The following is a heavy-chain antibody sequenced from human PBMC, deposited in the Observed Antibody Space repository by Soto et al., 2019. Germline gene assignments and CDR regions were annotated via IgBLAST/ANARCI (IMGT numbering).Heavy chain of an antibody. J-gene: IGHJ4*02. CDR1: GGSVTDFY. CDR3: ARYYDFWSGLDY. CDR2: MSYSGTT. Sequence: PSETLSLTCTVSGGSVTDFYWSWIRQPPGKGLEWIGYMSYSGTTNYNPSLKSRVTISIDRSKNQFSLRLSSVSAVDTAVYYCARYYDFWSGLDYWGQGNLVTVSS. V-gene: IGHV4-59*08. D-gene: IGHD3-3*01.